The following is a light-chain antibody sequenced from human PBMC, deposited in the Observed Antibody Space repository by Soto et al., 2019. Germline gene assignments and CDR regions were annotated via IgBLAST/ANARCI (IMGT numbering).Light chain of an antibody. J-gene: IGKJ1*01. Sequence: DLQMTQSPSTLSESVGDRVTMTRRASESVNSWVAWYQQKPGKATKLLIYKASSLESGVPSRFSGSGSGTEFTLTISSLQPDELASYYCQHYKTYPWTFGQGTKVDIK. CDR1: ESVNSW. CDR3: QHYKTYPWT. CDR2: KAS. V-gene: IGKV1-5*03.